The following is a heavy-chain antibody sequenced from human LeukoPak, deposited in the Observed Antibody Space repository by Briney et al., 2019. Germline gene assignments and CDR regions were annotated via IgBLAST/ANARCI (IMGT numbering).Heavy chain of an antibody. Sequence: GESLQISCQGSGYSFTSYWIGWARQMPGKGLEWMGIIYPGDSDTRYSPSFQGQVTISADKSISTAYLQWSSLKASDTAMYYCASSPKPYSSGWYYYWGQGTLVTVSS. J-gene: IGHJ4*02. CDR1: GYSFTSYW. CDR2: IYPGDSDT. D-gene: IGHD6-19*01. CDR3: ASSPKPYSSGWYYY. V-gene: IGHV5-51*01.